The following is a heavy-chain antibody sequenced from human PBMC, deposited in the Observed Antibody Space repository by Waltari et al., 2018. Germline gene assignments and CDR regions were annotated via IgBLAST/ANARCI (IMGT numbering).Heavy chain of an antibody. V-gene: IGHV3-43*02. Sequence: GKSGGGVVQPGGSLRLSCEASGFNFDDYAMHWVRQVPGKGLEWVALISGDGSVTYYADSVRGRSTISRDNSDNSLHLQINRLRTEDTALYYCARLYYYFGLWGRGTPVTVSS. J-gene: IGHJ2*01. CDR1: GFNFDDYA. CDR3: ARLYYYFGL. CDR2: ISGDGSVT.